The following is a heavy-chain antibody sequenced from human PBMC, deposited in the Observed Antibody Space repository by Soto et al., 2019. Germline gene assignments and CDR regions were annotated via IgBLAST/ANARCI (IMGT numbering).Heavy chain of an antibody. J-gene: IGHJ6*02. V-gene: IGHV3-7*01. Sequence: EVQLVESGGGLVQPGGSLRLSCAASGFTFGSYWMTWVRQAPGKALEWVANIKPDGGEKYYVDSVKGRFTISRANAKNSLYLQLNSLRVEDTAVYYCARGRGVDVWGQGTTVTVSS. CDR3: ARGRGVDV. CDR1: GFTFGSYW. CDR2: IKPDGGEK.